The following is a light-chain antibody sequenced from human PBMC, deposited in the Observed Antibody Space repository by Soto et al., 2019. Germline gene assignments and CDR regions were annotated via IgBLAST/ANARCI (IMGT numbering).Light chain of an antibody. CDR2: DVS. Sequence: QSALTQPASVSGSPGQSITISCTGTSSDVGGYNYVSWYQQHPGKAPNLMIYDVSNRPSGVSNRFSGSKSGNTASLTISGFQAEDEADYYCSSYTSSSTLYVFGTGTKVTVL. CDR1: SSDVGGYNY. J-gene: IGLJ1*01. V-gene: IGLV2-14*01. CDR3: SSYTSSSTLYV.